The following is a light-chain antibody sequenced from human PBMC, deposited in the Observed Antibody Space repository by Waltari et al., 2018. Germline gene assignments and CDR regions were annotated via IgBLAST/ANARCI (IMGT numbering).Light chain of an antibody. V-gene: IGKV1-39*01. J-gene: IGKJ1*01. CDR2: ASS. CDR3: QQSYITPWT. CDR1: QSISSY. Sequence: DIQMTQSPSSLSASVGDRVTITCRASQSISSYLNWYQQKPGKAPKLLIYASSSLRSGVPSRFSGSGSGTDFTLTISSLQPEDFATYYCQQSYITPWTFGQGTKVEFK.